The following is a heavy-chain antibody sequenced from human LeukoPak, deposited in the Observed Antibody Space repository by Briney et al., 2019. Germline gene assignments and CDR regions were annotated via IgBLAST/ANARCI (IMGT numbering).Heavy chain of an antibody. CDR1: GGSISSSSYY. D-gene: IGHD2-21*02. CDR3: ASVPARYCGGDCYKAFDI. V-gene: IGHV4-39*01. J-gene: IGHJ3*02. Sequence: SETLSLTCTVSGGSISSSSYYWGWIRQPPGKGLEWIGSIYYSGGTYYNPSLKSRVTISVDTSKNQFSLKLSSVTAADTAVYYCASVPARYCGGDCYKAFDIWGQGTMVTVSS. CDR2: IYYSGGT.